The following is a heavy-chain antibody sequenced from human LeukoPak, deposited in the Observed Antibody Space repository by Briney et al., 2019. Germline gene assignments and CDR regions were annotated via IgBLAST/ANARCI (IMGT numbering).Heavy chain of an antibody. CDR3: ARDLDYCDSSGSGWFDP. CDR2: ISTCNGNT. D-gene: IGHD3-22*01. CDR1: GYSFSRYG. Sequence: GASVKVSCKASGYSFSRYGISWVRQAPGQGLEWMGWISTCNGNTNYAQKFQGRVTMTTDTSTNTAYMELRSLRSDDTAVYYCARDLDYCDSSGSGWFDPWGQGTLVTVSS. V-gene: IGHV1-18*01. J-gene: IGHJ5*02.